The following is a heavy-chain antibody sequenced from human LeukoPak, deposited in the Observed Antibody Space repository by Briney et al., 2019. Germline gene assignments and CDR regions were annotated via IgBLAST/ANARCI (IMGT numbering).Heavy chain of an antibody. V-gene: IGHV4-59*01. CDR3: ARDRYCSGGSCYSAYHAFDI. Sequence: SETLSLTCTVSGGSISSYYWSWIRQPPGKGLEWIGYICNCGSTNYNPSLRSRVTIPVDTSKNQFSLKLSSVTAADTAVYYCARDRYCSGGSCYSAYHAFDIWGQGTMVSVSS. J-gene: IGHJ3*02. CDR1: GGSISSYY. CDR2: ICNCGST. D-gene: IGHD2-15*01.